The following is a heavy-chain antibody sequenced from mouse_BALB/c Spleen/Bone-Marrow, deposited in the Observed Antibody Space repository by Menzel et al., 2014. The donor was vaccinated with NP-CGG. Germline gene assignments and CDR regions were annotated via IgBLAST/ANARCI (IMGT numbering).Heavy chain of an antibody. CDR3: ARGGNYAWFAY. D-gene: IGHD2-1*01. V-gene: IGHV5-17*02. CDR1: GFTFSRFG. Sequence: EVMLVESGGGLVQPGGSRRLSCAASGFTFSRFGMHWVRQAPEKGLEWVAYISSGSSTIYYADTVKGRFTISRDNPKNTLFLQMTSLRSEDTAMYYCARGGNYAWFAYWGQGTLVTVSA. J-gene: IGHJ3*01. CDR2: ISSGSSTI.